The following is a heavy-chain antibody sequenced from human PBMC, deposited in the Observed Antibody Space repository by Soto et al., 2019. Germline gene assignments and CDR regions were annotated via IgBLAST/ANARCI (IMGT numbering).Heavy chain of an antibody. J-gene: IGHJ4*02. CDR1: GFTFITYA. Sequence: EVQLLESGGKLVQPGGSLTLSCAASGFTFITYAMAWVRQAPGKGLEWVSGVSASGLNTDYADPVKGRFYISTDNSKNPVSLHMNTLRAEDTALYYCAKDPPRRTSGSFVDYWCSGKPVTFPS. CDR3: AKDPPRRTSGSFVDY. CDR2: VSASGLNT. V-gene: IGHV3-23*01. D-gene: IGHD1-1*01.